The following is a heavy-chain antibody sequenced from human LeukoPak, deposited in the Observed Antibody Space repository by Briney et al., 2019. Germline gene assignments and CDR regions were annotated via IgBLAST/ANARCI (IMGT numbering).Heavy chain of an antibody. D-gene: IGHD2-2*01. Sequence: GGSLRLSCAASGFTVSSNYMSWVRQAPGKGLEWVSVIYSGGSTYYADSVKGRFTISRDNSKNTLYLQMNSLRAKDTAVYYCAASSSSKQPPFDYWGQGTLVTVSS. CDR2: IYSGGST. CDR1: GFTVSSNY. J-gene: IGHJ4*02. CDR3: AASSSSKQPPFDY. V-gene: IGHV3-53*01.